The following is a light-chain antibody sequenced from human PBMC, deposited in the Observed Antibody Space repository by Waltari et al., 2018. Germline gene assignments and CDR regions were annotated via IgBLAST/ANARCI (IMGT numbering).Light chain of an antibody. V-gene: IGLV4-69*01. J-gene: IGLJ3*02. CDR2: VNSDGSH. CDR3: QTGGHGTWV. Sequence: QLVLTQSPSASASLGASVTLTCTLSSGHSGNIIAWPQQPPEKGPRFLMKVNSDGSHTKGDEIPDRFSGSSSGADRYLTISSVQSEDEADYYCQTGGHGTWVFGGGTKLTVL. CDR1: SGHSGNI.